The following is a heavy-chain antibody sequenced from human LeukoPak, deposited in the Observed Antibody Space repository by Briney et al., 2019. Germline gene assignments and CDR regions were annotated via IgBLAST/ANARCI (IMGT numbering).Heavy chain of an antibody. CDR2: ISGSGGST. CDR1: GFTFSSYA. Sequence: GGSLRLSSAASGFTFSSYAMSWVRQAPGKGLEWVSAISGSGGSTYYADSVKGRFTISRDNSKNTLYLQMNSLRAEDTAVYYCAKDGRRLEWLGDYAAFDIWGQGTMVTVSS. V-gene: IGHV3-23*01. CDR3: AKDGRRLEWLGDYAAFDI. J-gene: IGHJ3*02. D-gene: IGHD3-10*01.